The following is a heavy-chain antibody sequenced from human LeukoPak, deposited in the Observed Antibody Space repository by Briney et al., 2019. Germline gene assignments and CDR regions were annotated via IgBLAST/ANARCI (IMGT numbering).Heavy chain of an antibody. CDR1: GFTFSIYA. V-gene: IGHV3-23*01. CDR3: ARDRPNYYGSDGHYYRRDGDY. CDR2: ITSRDGTT. J-gene: IGHJ4*02. Sequence: GGSLRLSCAASGFTFSIYAMSWVRQTPGKGLEWVSSITSRDGTTDYADSVRGRFTISRDNSENTLYLQMNSLRAEDSALYYCARDRPNYYGSDGHYYRRDGDYWGQGTLVTVSS. D-gene: IGHD3-22*01.